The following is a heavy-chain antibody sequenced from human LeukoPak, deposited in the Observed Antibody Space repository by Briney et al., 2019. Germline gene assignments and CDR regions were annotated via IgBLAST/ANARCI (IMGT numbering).Heavy chain of an antibody. Sequence: ASVKVSCKASGYTFTSYAMNWVRQAPGQGLQWMGWINPNSGDTNYAQNFQGRVTMTRDTSISTAYMDLSRLRSGDTAVYYCARDSDSGTSWTNWFDPWGQGTLVTVSS. D-gene: IGHD1-26*01. CDR1: GYTFTSYA. CDR3: ARDSDSGTSWTNWFDP. CDR2: INPNSGDT. V-gene: IGHV1-2*02. J-gene: IGHJ5*02.